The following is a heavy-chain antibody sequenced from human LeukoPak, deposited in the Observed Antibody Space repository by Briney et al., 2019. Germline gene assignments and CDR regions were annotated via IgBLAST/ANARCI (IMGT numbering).Heavy chain of an antibody. V-gene: IGHV4-4*07. CDR1: GASISSYY. CDR3: ARYPYSDSGVWQAFDY. Sequence: SETLSLTCTVSGASISSYYWTWIRQPAGKGLEWIGRFHFSGSINYNPSLKSRVTLSADTSKNQFSLRLTSVTAADTAVYYCARYPYSDSGVWQAFDYWGQGTLVTVSS. D-gene: IGHD5-12*01. J-gene: IGHJ4*02. CDR2: FHFSGSI.